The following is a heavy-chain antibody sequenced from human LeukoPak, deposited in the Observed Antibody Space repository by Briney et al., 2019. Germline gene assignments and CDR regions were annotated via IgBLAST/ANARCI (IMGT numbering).Heavy chain of an antibody. V-gene: IGHV1-2*02. Sequence: VASVKVSCKASGYNFAHNIHWVRQAPGQGHEFMGWINPKNGGTKYAQNFQDRVTMTRDTSISTVYMELSSLGSDDTAVYYCVVSIQAAAIPAFDSWGQGTLVAVSS. CDR3: VVSIQAAAIPAFDS. CDR2: INPKNGGT. J-gene: IGHJ4*02. D-gene: IGHD6-25*01. CDR1: GYNFAHN.